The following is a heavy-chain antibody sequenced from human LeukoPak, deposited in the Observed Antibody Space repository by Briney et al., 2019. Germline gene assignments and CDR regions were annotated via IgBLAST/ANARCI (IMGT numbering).Heavy chain of an antibody. CDR2: ISSSSSTI. CDR1: GFTFSSYS. CDR3: AKDEDTAMG. Sequence: PGGSLRLSCAASGFTFSSYSMNWVRQAPGKGLEWVSYISSSSSTIYYADSVKGRFTISRGNSKNTLYLQMNSLRAEDTAVYYCAKDEDTAMGWGQGTLVTVSS. V-gene: IGHV3-48*01. J-gene: IGHJ4*02. D-gene: IGHD5-18*01.